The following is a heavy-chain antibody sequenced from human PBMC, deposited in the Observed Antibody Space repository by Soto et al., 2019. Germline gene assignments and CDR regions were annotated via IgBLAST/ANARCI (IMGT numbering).Heavy chain of an antibody. CDR1: GGSISSGGYY. Sequence: SETLSLTCTVSGGSISSGGYYWSWIRQHPGKGLEWIGYIYYSGSTYYNPSLKSRVTISVDTSKNQFSLKLSSVTAADTAVYYCARDLTNIPDYWGQGTLVTVSS. D-gene: IGHD2-8*01. V-gene: IGHV4-31*03. CDR2: IYYSGST. J-gene: IGHJ4*02. CDR3: ARDLTNIPDY.